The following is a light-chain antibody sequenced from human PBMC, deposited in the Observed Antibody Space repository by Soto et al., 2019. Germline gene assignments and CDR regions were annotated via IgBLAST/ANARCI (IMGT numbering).Light chain of an antibody. CDR2: EVT. J-gene: IGLJ1*01. CDR3: SSFTSRFTFV. Sequence: QSALTQPASVSGSTEQSIAISGSGPRSDVGAYNYVSWYQQHPGKAPKLMISEVTNRPSGVSYRFSGSKSGNTASLTISGLQAEDEADYYCSSFTSRFTFVFGTGTKLTVL. V-gene: IGLV2-14*01. CDR1: RSDVGAYNY.